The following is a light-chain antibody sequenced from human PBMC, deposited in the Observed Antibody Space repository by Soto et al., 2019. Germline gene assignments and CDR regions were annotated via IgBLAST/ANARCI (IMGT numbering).Light chain of an antibody. CDR1: QSISSTY. CDR3: QHYDSARWT. CDR2: DAS. J-gene: IGKJ1*01. Sequence: EIVLTQSPGTLSLSPGARATLSCRASQSISSTYLTWYHQRPGQAPMLLIYDASRRATGIPDRFSGSGSGTDFSLTISRLEPEDFAVYYCQHYDSARWTFGLGTKVDIK. V-gene: IGKV3-20*01.